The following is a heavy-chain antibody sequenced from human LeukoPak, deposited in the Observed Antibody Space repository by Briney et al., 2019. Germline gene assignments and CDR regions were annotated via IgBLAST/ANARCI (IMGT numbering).Heavy chain of an antibody. J-gene: IGHJ4*02. V-gene: IGHV4-59*01. D-gene: IGHD3-10*01. CDR2: IYYSGST. CDR1: GGSISSYY. Sequence: PSETLSLTCTVSGGSISSYYWSWIRQPPGKGLEWIGYIYYSGSTNYNPSLRSRVTISVDSSKNQFSLKLSSVTAADTAVYYCARGSGQWGFDSWGQGTLVTVSS. CDR3: ARGSGQWGFDS.